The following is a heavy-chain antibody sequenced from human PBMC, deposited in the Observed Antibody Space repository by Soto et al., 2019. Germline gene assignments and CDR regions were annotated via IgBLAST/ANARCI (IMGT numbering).Heavy chain of an antibody. J-gene: IGHJ3*02. Sequence: GGSLRLSCAASGFTFSSYAMSWVRQAPGKGLEWVSAISGSGGSTYYADSVKGRFTISRDNSKNTLYLQMNSLRAEDTAVYYCATDPAHGTIGDALDIWGQGTMVTVSS. CDR1: GFTFSSYA. CDR3: ATDPAHGTIGDALDI. D-gene: IGHD3-3*01. V-gene: IGHV3-23*01. CDR2: ISGSGGST.